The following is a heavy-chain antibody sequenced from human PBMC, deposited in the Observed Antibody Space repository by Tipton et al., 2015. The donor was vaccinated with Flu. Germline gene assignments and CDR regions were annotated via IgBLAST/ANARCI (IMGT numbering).Heavy chain of an antibody. CDR3: AREGFDSSGYRAGAAFDI. J-gene: IGHJ3*02. CDR1: GGSISSGSYY. V-gene: IGHV4-61*02. CDR2: IYTSGST. Sequence: LRLSCTVSGGSISSGSYYWSWIRQPAGKGLEWIGRIYTSGSTNYNPSLKSRVTISVDTSKNQFSLKLSSVTAADTAVYYCAREGFDSSGYRAGAAFDIWGQGTMVTVSS. D-gene: IGHD3-22*01.